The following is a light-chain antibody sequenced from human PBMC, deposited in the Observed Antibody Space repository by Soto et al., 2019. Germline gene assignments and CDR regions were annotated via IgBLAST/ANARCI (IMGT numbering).Light chain of an antibody. CDR2: GAS. CDR3: QQYNKWPAT. CDR1: QYISSN. J-gene: IGKJ1*01. Sequence: EIVMTQSPATLSVSPGERATLSCRASQYISSNVAWYQQKPGQTPRLLVYGASSRATGIPARFSGSGSGTEFTLTISSLQSEDFALYYGQQYNKWPATFGQGTKVEIK. V-gene: IGKV3-15*01.